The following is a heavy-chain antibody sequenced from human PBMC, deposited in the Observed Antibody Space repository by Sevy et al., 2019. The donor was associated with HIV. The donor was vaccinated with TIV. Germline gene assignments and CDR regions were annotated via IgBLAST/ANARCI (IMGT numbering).Heavy chain of an antibody. Sequence: SETLSLTCTVSGASISSSGYYWGWIRQPPGKGLEWIASINYSGSTFYNPSLRSRVTISSDTSKNQFSLKLNPVTAADTAIYYCAGPILSYNSGWSYYDSWGQGTVVTVSS. V-gene: IGHV4-39*01. CDR1: GASISSSGYY. CDR2: INYSGST. CDR3: AGPILSYNSGWSYYDS. D-gene: IGHD6-19*01. J-gene: IGHJ4*02.